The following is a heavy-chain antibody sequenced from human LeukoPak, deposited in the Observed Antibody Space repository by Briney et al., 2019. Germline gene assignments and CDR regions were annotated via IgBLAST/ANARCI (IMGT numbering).Heavy chain of an antibody. D-gene: IGHD5-18*01. Sequence: PSETLSLTCTVSGGSISSYYWSWIRQPPGKGLEWIGYIYYSGSTNYNPSLQSRVTISVDTSKNQFSLKLSSVTAADTAVYYCARGGDGYSYGTVGPFDIWGQGTMVTVSS. V-gene: IGHV4-59*01. CDR3: ARGGDGYSYGTVGPFDI. CDR2: IYYSGST. J-gene: IGHJ3*02. CDR1: GGSISSYY.